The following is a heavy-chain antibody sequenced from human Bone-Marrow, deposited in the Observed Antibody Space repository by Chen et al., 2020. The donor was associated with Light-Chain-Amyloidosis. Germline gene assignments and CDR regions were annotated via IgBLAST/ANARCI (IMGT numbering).Heavy chain of an antibody. CDR3: ARGSSPVIWYYFDY. D-gene: IGHD6-13*01. J-gene: IGHJ4*02. V-gene: IGHV1-69*04. CDR1: GGTFGSYA. Sequence: QVQLVQSGAEVKKPGSSVTVSCKASGGTFGSYAISWVRQAPGQGLEWMGRIIPSLGIANYAQKFQGRVTITADTSTTTAYMDLRSLRSEDTAVYYCARGSSPVIWYYFDYSGQGTLVTVSS. CDR2: IIPSLGIA.